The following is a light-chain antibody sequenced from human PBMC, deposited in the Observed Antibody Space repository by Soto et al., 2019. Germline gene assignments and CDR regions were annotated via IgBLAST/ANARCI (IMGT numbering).Light chain of an antibody. J-gene: IGKJ3*01. CDR1: QDISNY. CDR2: DAA. CDR3: QQYDNLFLFT. Sequence: DIQMTQSPSSLSASVGDRVTITCQASQDISNYLNWYQQKPGKAPQLLIYDAANLEAGVPSRFSGSGSGTDFTLTISSLQPEDIATYYCQQYDNLFLFTFGPGTRVDIK. V-gene: IGKV1-33*01.